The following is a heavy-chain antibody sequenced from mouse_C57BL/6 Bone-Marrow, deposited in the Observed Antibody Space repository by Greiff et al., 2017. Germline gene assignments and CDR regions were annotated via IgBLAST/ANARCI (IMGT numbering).Heavy chain of an antibody. CDR1: GYAFSSSW. Sequence: QVQLKQSGPELVKPGASVKISCKASGYAFSSSWMNWVKQRPGKGLEWIGRIYPGDGDTNYNGKFKGKATLTADKSSSTAYMQLSSLTSEDSAVYFCARRITTVVYWYFDVWGTGTTVTVSS. CDR3: ARRITTVVYWYFDV. V-gene: IGHV1-82*01. J-gene: IGHJ1*03. CDR2: IYPGDGDT. D-gene: IGHD1-1*01.